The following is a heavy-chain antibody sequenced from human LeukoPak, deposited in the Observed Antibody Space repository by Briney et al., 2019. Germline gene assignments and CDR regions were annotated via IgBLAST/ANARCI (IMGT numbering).Heavy chain of an antibody. CDR3: ARDGGRYYDSSGYRNFDY. V-gene: IGHV1-2*02. J-gene: IGHJ4*02. Sequence: GASVKVSCKAAGYTFTGYYMHWVREAPGQVLEWIGWINPNSGGTNYAQKFQGRVTMTRDTSISTAYMELSRLRSDDTAVYYCARDGGRYYDSSGYRNFDYWGQGTLVTVSS. D-gene: IGHD3-22*01. CDR1: GYTFTGYY. CDR2: INPNSGGT.